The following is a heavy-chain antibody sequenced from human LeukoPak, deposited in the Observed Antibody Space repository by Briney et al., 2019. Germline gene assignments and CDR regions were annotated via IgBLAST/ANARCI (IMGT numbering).Heavy chain of an antibody. V-gene: IGHV1-69*13. CDR1: GGTFSSYA. J-gene: IGHJ6*03. CDR3: AKNDDSYRYYYYYYMDV. Sequence: SVKVSCKASGGTFSSYAISWVRQAPGQGLEWMGGIIPIFGTANYAQKFQGRVTITADESTSTAYMELNSLRAEDTAVYYCAKNDDSYRYYYYYYMDVWGKGTTVTVSS. D-gene: IGHD5-24*01. CDR2: IIPIFGTA.